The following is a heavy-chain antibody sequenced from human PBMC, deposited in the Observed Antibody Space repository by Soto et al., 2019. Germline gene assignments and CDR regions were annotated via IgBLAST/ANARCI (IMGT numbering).Heavy chain of an antibody. CDR3: ARDLTGGGSCYFDY. J-gene: IGHJ4*02. CDR2: IWYDGSDK. Sequence: SLRLSCAASGFTFSSFGMHWVRQAPGKGLEWVAVIWYDGSDKYYADSVKGRFTISRDNSKNTLYLQMNSLRAEDTAVYYCARDLTGGGSCYFDYWGQGTLVTVSS. CDR1: GFTFSSFG. D-gene: IGHD2-15*01. V-gene: IGHV3-33*01.